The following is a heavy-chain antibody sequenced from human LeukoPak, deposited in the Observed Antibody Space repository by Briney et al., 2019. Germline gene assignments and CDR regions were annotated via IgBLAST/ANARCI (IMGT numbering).Heavy chain of an antibody. CDR2: IYPVDSDT. CDR3: ASSVAGTFWYFDL. CDR1: GYSFTSYW. D-gene: IGHD6-19*01. Sequence: EYLKISRKGPGYSFTSYWIGWVRQMPGKGLEWMGIIYPVDSDTRYRPSFQGQATISADKSISTAYLQWSSLKASDTAMYYCASSVAGTFWYFDLWGRGTLVTVSS. J-gene: IGHJ2*01. V-gene: IGHV5-51*01.